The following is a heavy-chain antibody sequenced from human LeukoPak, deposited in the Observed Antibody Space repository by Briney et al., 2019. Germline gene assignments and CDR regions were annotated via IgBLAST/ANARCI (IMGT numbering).Heavy chain of an antibody. Sequence: ASVKVSCKASGYTLTGYYIHWVRQAPGQGLEWMGWINPNSGGTKYTQKFQGRVTMTRDTSISTAYMELSSLRSDDTAVYYCARDGHTTGWEDFDYWGQGTLVTVSS. D-gene: IGHD6-19*01. J-gene: IGHJ4*02. V-gene: IGHV1-2*02. CDR3: ARDGHTTGWEDFDY. CDR2: INPNSGGT. CDR1: GYTLTGYY.